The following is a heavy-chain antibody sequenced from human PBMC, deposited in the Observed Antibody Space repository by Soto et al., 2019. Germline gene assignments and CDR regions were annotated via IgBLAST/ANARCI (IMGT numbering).Heavy chain of an antibody. V-gene: IGHV3-30*18. D-gene: IGHD3-3*01. CDR1: GFTFSSYG. CDR2: ISYDGSNK. CDR3: AKDDNYDFWSGLDY. J-gene: IGHJ4*02. Sequence: GGSLRLSCAASGFTFSSYGMHWVRQAPGKGLEWVAVISYDGSNKYYADSVKGRFTISRDNSKNTLYLQMNSLRAEDTAVYYCAKDDNYDFWSGLDYWGQGTLVTVSS.